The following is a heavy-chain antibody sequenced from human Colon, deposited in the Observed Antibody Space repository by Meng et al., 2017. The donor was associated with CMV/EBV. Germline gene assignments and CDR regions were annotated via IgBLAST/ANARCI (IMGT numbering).Heavy chain of an antibody. CDR1: GYSFSSLA. Sequence: GESLKISCKASGYSFSSLAFAWVRQAPGQGIDWMGYISVYNGNTFYAQKFQGRVTMTTDTSTNTAYMELRSLTSDDTAVYYCAKDYKPVPTMVQFDSWGQGTLVTVSS. CDR3: AKDYKPVPTMVQFDS. CDR2: ISVYNGNT. J-gene: IGHJ4*02. D-gene: IGHD3-10*01. V-gene: IGHV1-18*01.